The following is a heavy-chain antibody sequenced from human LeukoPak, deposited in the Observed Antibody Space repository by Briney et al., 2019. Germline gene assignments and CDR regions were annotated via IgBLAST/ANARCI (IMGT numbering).Heavy chain of an antibody. D-gene: IGHD4-17*01. J-gene: IGHJ4*02. Sequence: PGRSLRLSCAASGFTFSSYGMHWVRQAPGKGLEWVAVISYDGSNKYYADSVKGRFTISRDNSKNTLCLQMNSLRAEDTAVYYCAKDSGDYGTPGDYWGQGTLVTVSS. V-gene: IGHV3-30*18. CDR3: AKDSGDYGTPGDY. CDR1: GFTFSSYG. CDR2: ISYDGSNK.